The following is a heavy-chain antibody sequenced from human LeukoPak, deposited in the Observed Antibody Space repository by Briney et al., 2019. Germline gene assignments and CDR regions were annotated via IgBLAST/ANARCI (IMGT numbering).Heavy chain of an antibody. CDR2: IGIRGDT. V-gene: IGHV3-13*01. D-gene: IGHD6-19*01. CDR1: GFTFIDYD. J-gene: IGHJ4*02. CDR3: ARGGLQVSGIDEFDY. Sequence: GGSLRLSCAASGFTFIDYDMHWVRQVIGKGLEWVSAIGIRGDTHYSGSVKGRFTISRENAESSLYLQMNSLRAEDTAVYYCARGGLQVSGIDEFDYWGQGTLVTVSS.